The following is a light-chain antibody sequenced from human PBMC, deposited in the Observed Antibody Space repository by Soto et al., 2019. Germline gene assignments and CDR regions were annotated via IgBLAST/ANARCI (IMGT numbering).Light chain of an antibody. Sequence: EIVLTQSPATLSVSPGERATLSCRASQTVSNNLAWYQQRPGQAPRLLIYGASTRATGIPARFSGSGSGTEFTLTISSLQSDDVAVYYCHQYGNWPPRTFGPGTKVDFK. CDR1: QTVSNN. CDR3: HQYGNWPPRT. V-gene: IGKV3-15*01. J-gene: IGKJ3*01. CDR2: GAS.